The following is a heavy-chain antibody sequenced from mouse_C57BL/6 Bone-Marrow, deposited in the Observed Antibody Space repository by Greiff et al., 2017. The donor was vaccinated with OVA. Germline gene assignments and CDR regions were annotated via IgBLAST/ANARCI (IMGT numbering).Heavy chain of an antibody. CDR1: GYSITSGYY. J-gene: IGHJ3*01. CDR3: ARRRLRGWFAY. V-gene: IGHV3-6*01. Sequence: EVQLQESGPGLVKPSQSLSLTCSVTGYSITSGYYWNWIRQFPGNKLEWMGYISYDGSNNYNPTLKNRISITRDTSKNQFFLKLNSVTTEDTATYDCARRRLRGWFAYWGQGTLVTVSS. D-gene: IGHD2-4*01. CDR2: ISYDGSN.